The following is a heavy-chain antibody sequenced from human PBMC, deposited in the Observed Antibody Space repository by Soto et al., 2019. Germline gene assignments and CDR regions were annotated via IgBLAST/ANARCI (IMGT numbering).Heavy chain of an antibody. D-gene: IGHD3-10*01. CDR3: ARGRDYYGSGSYYWWFDL. CDR1: GGSISSSSYY. V-gene: IGHV4-39*01. J-gene: IGHJ5*02. Sequence: SETLSLTCTVSGGSISSSSYYWGWVRQPPGKGLEWIGSIYYSGSTYYNPSLKSRVTISVDTSKNQFSLKLSSVTAADTAVYYCARGRDYYGSGSYYWWFDLWGQGTLVTVSS. CDR2: IYYSGST.